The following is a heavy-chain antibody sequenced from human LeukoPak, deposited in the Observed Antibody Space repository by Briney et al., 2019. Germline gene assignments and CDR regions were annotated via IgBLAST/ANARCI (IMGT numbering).Heavy chain of an antibody. CDR3: TTALLTIFAADV. V-gene: IGHV3-15*01. CDR2: IKSNTDGGTT. D-gene: IGHD3-3*01. J-gene: IGHJ6*04. CDR1: GFTFSNAW. Sequence: GGSLRLSCAASGFTFSNAWMSWVRQAPGKGLEWVGRIKSNTDGGTTDYAAPVKGRFTISRDDSKNTLYLQMYSLKTEDTAVYYCTTALLTIFAADVGGKGTTVTLSS.